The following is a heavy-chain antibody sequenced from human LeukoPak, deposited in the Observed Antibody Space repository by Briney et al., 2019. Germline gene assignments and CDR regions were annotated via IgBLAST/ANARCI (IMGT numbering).Heavy chain of an antibody. CDR3: ARGATISETGYFDF. J-gene: IGHJ4*03. CDR2: IDHRGDT. D-gene: IGHD5-24*01. Sequence: KPSETLSLTCAVYGGSFSRYYWSWIRQSPGKGPEWIAEIDHRGDTNYNPSVKSRVTISVDTSKNQFSLKMRSLSAADTALYYCARGATISETGYFDFWGQGTLVTVSS. CDR1: GGSFSRYY. V-gene: IGHV4-34*01.